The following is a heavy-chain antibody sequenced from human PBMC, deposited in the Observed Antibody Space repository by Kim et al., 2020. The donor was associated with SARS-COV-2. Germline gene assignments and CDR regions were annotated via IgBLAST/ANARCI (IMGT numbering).Heavy chain of an antibody. CDR1: GFTFSSYG. Sequence: GGSLRLSCAASGFTFSSYGMHWVRQAPGKGLEWVALISYDGSNKYYADSVKGRFTISRDNSKNTLYLQMNSLRAEDTAVYYCAKNRNVGSGYYYFDYWGQRTLVTVSP. D-gene: IGHD3-22*01. J-gene: IGHJ4*02. CDR2: ISYDGSNK. V-gene: IGHV3-30*18. CDR3: AKNRNVGSGYYYFDY.